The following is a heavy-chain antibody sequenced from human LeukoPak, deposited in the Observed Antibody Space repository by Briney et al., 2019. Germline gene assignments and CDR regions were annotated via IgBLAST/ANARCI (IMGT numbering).Heavy chain of an antibody. Sequence: PGGSLRLSCAASGFTFGSYAMNWVRQAPGKGLEWVSVTGASGGSTYYADSVKGRFTISRDNAKNTLYLQMNSLRGEDTAVYYCVRELSRDSSRWGQGTLVTVSS. CDR2: TGASGGST. CDR3: VRELSRDSSR. D-gene: IGHD3-22*01. V-gene: IGHV3-23*01. J-gene: IGHJ4*02. CDR1: GFTFGSYA.